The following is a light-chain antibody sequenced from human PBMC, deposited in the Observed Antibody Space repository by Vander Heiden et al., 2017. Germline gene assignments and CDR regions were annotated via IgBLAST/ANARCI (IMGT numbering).Light chain of an antibody. CDR1: QSISSY. CDR2: AAS. Sequence: DIQMTQSPSSLSASVGDRVTITCRASQSISSYLNGYQQKPGKAPKLLIYAASSLQSGVPARFSGSGSGTEFTLTISSLQPEDFATYYCQQSYSTPYTFGQGTKLEIK. CDR3: QQSYSTPYT. J-gene: IGKJ2*01. V-gene: IGKV1-39*01.